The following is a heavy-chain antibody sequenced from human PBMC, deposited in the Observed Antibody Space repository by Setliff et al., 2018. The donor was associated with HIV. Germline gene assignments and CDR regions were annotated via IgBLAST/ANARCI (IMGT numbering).Heavy chain of an antibody. D-gene: IGHD1-26*01. V-gene: IGHV1-2*06. CDR2: INPNSGGT. J-gene: IGHJ6*03. CDR3: VRDKEPWEGYYKYYSMDV. Sequence: GASVKVSCKASGYTFTGNYMHWVRQAPGQGLEWMGRINPNSGGTNYAQKFQGRVTMTRGTSISTAYMELNRSKSDDTAVYYCVRDKEPWEGYYKYYSMDVWGKGTKVTVSS. CDR1: GYTFTGNY.